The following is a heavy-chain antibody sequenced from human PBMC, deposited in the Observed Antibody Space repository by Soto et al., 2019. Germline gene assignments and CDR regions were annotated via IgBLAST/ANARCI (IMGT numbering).Heavy chain of an antibody. CDR1: GYSFSSYW. J-gene: IGHJ4*02. Sequence: PGESLKISCKGSGYSFSSYWIGWVRQMSGEGLEWMGIIYPSDSDTRYSPPFQGQVTISADKSIYTAYLQWSSLKASDTAMYYCARGQVDTRLFDYWGQGTQVTVSS. CDR2: IYPSDSDT. D-gene: IGHD1-26*01. CDR3: ARGQVDTRLFDY. V-gene: IGHV5-51*01.